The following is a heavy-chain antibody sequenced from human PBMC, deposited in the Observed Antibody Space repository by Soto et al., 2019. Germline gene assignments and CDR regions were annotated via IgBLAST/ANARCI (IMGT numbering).Heavy chain of an antibody. D-gene: IGHD2-21*01. V-gene: IGHV3-73*01. CDR3: MSLVVVIATAPYLDV. J-gene: IGHJ6*03. Sequence: EVQLVESGGGLVQPGGSLKLSCAASGVTFRGSAMHWVRQASGKGLEWVGRIRRKANNYATAYAASVKGRFTISRDDSKNTAYLQMNSLKTEDTAVYYCMSLVVVIATAPYLDVWGKGTAVPVSS. CDR2: IRRKANNYAT. CDR1: GVTFRGSA.